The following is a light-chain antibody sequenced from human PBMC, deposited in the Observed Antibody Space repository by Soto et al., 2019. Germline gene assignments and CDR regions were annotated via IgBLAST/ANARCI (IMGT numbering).Light chain of an antibody. V-gene: IGKV3-20*01. CDR2: GAS. CDR3: QQFGGSAFT. Sequence: EIVLTQSPGTLSLSPGERATLSCRASQSVSSSYLAWFQQKPGQAPRLLIYGASSRATGIPDRFSGSGSGTDFTLTISRLEPEDFALYYCQQFGGSAFTFGGGTKVEIK. J-gene: IGKJ4*01. CDR1: QSVSSSY.